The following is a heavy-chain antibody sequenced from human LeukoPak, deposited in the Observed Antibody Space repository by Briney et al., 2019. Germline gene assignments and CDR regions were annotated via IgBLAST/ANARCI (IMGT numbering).Heavy chain of an antibody. CDR1: GGSISSSSYY. J-gene: IGHJ4*02. D-gene: IGHD2-2*01. Sequence: SETLSLTCTVSGGSISSSSYYWGWIRQPPGKGLEWIGSIYYSGSTSYNPSLKSRVTISVDTSKNQFSLKLSSVTAADTAVYYCARRYCSSTSCYYFDYWGQGTLVTVSS. V-gene: IGHV4-39*01. CDR3: ARRYCSSTSCYYFDY. CDR2: IYYSGST.